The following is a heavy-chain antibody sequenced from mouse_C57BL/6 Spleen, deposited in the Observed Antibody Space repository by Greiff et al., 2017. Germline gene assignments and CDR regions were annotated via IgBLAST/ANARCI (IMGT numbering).Heavy chain of an antibody. CDR3: ARIYSRFAY. CDR1: GYTFTSYW. CDR2: IDPSDSYT. Sequence: VQLQQPGAELVKPGASVKLSCKASGYTFTSYWMQWVKQRPGQGLEWIGEIDPSDSYTNYNQKFKGKATLTVDTSSSTAYMQLSSLTSEDSAVYYGARIYSRFAYWGQGTLVTVSA. V-gene: IGHV1-50*01. D-gene: IGHD2-1*01. J-gene: IGHJ3*01.